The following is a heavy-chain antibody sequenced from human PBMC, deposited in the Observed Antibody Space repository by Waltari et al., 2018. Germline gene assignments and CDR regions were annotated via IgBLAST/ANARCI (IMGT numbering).Heavy chain of an antibody. D-gene: IGHD6-6*01. CDR3: ARRIAARPGAADAFDI. CDR2: IIPIFGTA. J-gene: IGHJ3*02. CDR1: GGTFSSYA. Sequence: QVQLVQSGAEVKKPGSSVKVSYKASGGTFSSYAISWVRQAPGQGLEWMGGIIPIFGTANYAQKFQGRVTITTDESTSTAYMELSSLRSEDTAVYYCARRIAARPGAADAFDIWGQGTMVTVSS. V-gene: IGHV1-69*05.